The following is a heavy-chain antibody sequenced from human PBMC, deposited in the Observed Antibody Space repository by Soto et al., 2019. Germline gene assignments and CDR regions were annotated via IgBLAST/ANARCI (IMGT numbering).Heavy chain of an antibody. J-gene: IGHJ3*02. CDR2: TKTDGTT. V-gene: IGHV3-74*01. CDR3: VRDMRPVPWYGGISSAFDM. CDR1: GFTFSRHR. D-gene: IGHD3-10*01. Sequence: GGSLRLSCAASGFTFSRHRIHWVRQAPGQGLVWVSRTKTDGTTSFADSVRGRFTISRDNAENTLYLQMNSLRAEDTAVYYCVRDMRPVPWYGGISSAFDMWGQGTMVSFSS.